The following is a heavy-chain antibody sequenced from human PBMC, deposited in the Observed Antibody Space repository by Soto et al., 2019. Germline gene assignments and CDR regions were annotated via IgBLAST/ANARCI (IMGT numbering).Heavy chain of an antibody. J-gene: IGHJ6*02. CDR3: ARDLGTGFYAMDV. D-gene: IGHD2-8*02. CDR1: GDTFTNYA. CDR2: INGGNGNT. V-gene: IGHV1-3*01. Sequence: QVQLVQSGAEVKKPGASVKVSCKASGDTFTNYAFHWVHQAPGQRLEWMGRINGGNGNTKYSQKFQDRVSITRDTSASTAYMELSSLRSEDSAVYYCARDLGTGFYAMDVWGQGTTITVSS.